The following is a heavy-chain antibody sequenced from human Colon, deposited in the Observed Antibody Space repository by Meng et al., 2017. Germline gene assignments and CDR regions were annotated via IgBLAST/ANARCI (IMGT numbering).Heavy chain of an antibody. CDR2: VYTTGST. D-gene: IGHD6-13*01. Sequence: VHLRESGPGLVKPSETLSLPCTVSTDSIDSYYCTWIRQAAGKGLEWIGRVYTTGSTYYNPSLKSRVSLSLDTSERQFSLRLSSVTAADTAVYYCVRESGSWLFFDSWGQGTPVTVSS. V-gene: IGHV4-4*07. J-gene: IGHJ4*02. CDR3: VRESGSWLFFDS. CDR1: TDSIDSYY.